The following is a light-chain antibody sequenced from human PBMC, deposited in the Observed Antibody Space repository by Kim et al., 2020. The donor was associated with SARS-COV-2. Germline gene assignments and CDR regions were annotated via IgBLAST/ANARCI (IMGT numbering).Light chain of an antibody. CDR3: AAWDDSLNGYWV. V-gene: IGLV1-44*01. Sequence: RVTISCSGSSSDIGSNSVNWYQYHPGTAPKLLIYSNDQRPSGVPDHFSGSKSGTSASLAISGLRSEDEAHYYCAAWDDSLNGYWVFGGGTQLTVL. J-gene: IGLJ3*02. CDR2: SND. CDR1: SSDIGSNS.